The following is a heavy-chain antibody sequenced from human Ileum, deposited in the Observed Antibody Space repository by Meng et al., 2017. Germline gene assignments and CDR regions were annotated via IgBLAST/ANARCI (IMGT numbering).Heavy chain of an antibody. D-gene: IGHD1-26*01. V-gene: IGHV4-4*02. J-gene: IGHJ4*02. Sequence: GQLQDPGPGLLKPSGTLSLPCAVSGGSISASDWWSWVRQPPGKGLEWIGEIHHSGSTNYNPSLKSRVTISVDKSKNQFSLKLNSVTAADTAVYYCAREWSGSYRHFDYWGQGTLVTVSS. CDR1: GGSISASDW. CDR2: IHHSGST. CDR3: AREWSGSYRHFDY.